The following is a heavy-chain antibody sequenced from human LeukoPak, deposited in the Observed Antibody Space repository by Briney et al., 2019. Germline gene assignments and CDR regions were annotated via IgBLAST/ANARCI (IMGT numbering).Heavy chain of an antibody. D-gene: IGHD4-17*01. CDR3: ARDSPYGDYDAFDI. Sequence: PGGSLRLSCAASGFTFSPYWMSWVRQAPGKGLEWVANIKEDGSEKYYVDSVKGRFTISRDNAKNSLHLEMTSLRAEDTAVYYCARDSPYGDYDAFDIWGQGTMVTVSS. V-gene: IGHV3-7*01. CDR1: GFTFSPYW. J-gene: IGHJ3*02. CDR2: IKEDGSEK.